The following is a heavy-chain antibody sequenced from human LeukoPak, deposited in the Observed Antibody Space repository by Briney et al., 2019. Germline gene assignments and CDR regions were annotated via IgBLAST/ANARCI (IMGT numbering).Heavy chain of an antibody. J-gene: IGHJ4*02. Sequence: SETLSLTCTVSGGSISSSSYYWGWIRQPPGKGLEWIGYIYYSGSTNYNPSLKSRVTISVDTSKNQFSLKLSSVTAADTAVYYCAGSGSGSYYTDFDYWGQGTLVTVSS. D-gene: IGHD3-10*01. CDR3: AGSGSGSYYTDFDY. V-gene: IGHV4-61*05. CDR2: IYYSGST. CDR1: GGSISSSSYY.